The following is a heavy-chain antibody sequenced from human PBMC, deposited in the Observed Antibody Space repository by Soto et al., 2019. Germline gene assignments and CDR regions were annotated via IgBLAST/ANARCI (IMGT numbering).Heavy chain of an antibody. CDR1: GFSFGSYT. Sequence: EEQLVESGGAVVQPGGSLRLSCEASGFSFGSYTMHWVRQAPGKGLEWVSLISWNGGSSFYADSVKGRFTISRDNSKDSLYLQMNNLRPEDSALFSCAKNIEAHGWGGGDVWGHGTTVTVSS. D-gene: IGHD3-10*01. CDR2: ISWNGGSS. V-gene: IGHV3-43*01. J-gene: IGHJ6*02. CDR3: AKNIEAHGWGGGDV.